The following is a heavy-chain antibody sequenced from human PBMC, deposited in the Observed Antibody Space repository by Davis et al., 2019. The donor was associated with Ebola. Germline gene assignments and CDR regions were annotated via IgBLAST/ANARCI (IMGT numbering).Heavy chain of an antibody. CDR2: INPNSGGT. J-gene: IGHJ4*02. V-gene: IGHV1-2*04. D-gene: IGHD6-13*01. CDR1: GYTFTGYY. CDR3: AREDIAAAGVTPGFDY. Sequence: ASVKVSCKASGYTFTGYYMHWVRQAPGQGLEWMGWINPNSGGTNYAQKFQGWVTMTRDTSISTAYMELSRLRSDDTAVYYCAREDIAAAGVTPGFDYWGQGTLVTVSS.